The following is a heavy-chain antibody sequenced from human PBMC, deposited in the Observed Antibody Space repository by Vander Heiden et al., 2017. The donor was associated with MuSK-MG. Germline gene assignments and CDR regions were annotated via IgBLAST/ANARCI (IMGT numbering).Heavy chain of an antibody. CDR2: IYHSGST. CDR1: GGSIRRGGYS. D-gene: IGHD3-9*01. CDR3: ARVPYYDILTGSHGGYFDY. V-gene: IGHV4-30-2*01. Sequence: QLQLPESGSGLVKPSQPLSLTCAVSGGSIRRGGYSWSWIRQPPGKGLEWIGYIYHSGSTYYNPSLKSRVTISVDRSKNQFSLKLSSVTAADTAVYYCARVPYYDILTGSHGGYFDYWGQGTLVTVSS. J-gene: IGHJ4*02.